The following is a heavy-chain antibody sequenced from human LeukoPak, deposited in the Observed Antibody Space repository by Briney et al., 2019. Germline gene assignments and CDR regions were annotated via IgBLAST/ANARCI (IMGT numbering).Heavy chain of an antibody. Sequence: PSETLSLTCAVYGGSFSGYYWSWIRQPPGKGLEWIGEINHSGSTNYNPSLKSRVTISVDTSKNQFSLKLSSVTAADTAAYYCAREKPYYYDSSGYPFDYWGQGTLVTVSS. CDR1: GGSFSGYY. V-gene: IGHV4-34*01. CDR3: AREKPYYYDSSGYPFDY. D-gene: IGHD3-22*01. J-gene: IGHJ4*02. CDR2: INHSGST.